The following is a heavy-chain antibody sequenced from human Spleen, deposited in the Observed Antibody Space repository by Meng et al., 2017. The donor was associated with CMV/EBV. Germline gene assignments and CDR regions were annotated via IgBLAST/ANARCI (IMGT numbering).Heavy chain of an antibody. CDR1: GLPFSNYA. Sequence: CAGSGLPFSNYAMHWVRQAPGKGLEYVSAIRHNGDYTFYADSVKGRFTISRDNSKNTLYLLMGSLKVEDTAVYYCAREDYDSGGFRHWGQGTLVTVSS. J-gene: IGHJ1*01. V-gene: IGHV3-64*02. D-gene: IGHD3-22*01. CDR3: AREDYDSGGFRH. CDR2: IRHNGDYT.